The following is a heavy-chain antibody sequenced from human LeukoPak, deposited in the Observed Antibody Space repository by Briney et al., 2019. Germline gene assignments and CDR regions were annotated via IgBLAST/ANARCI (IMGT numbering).Heavy chain of an antibody. V-gene: IGHV4-4*07. CDR3: ARAFYYYDSSPFDY. D-gene: IGHD3-22*01. J-gene: IGHJ4*02. CDR1: GGSISGYY. Sequence: SETLSLTCTVSGGSISGYYWSCIRRPAGKGLEWIGRIYTSGSTNYNPSLKSRVTMSVDTSKNQFSLKLSSVTAADTAVYYCARAFYYYDSSPFDYWGQGTLVTVSS. CDR2: IYTSGST.